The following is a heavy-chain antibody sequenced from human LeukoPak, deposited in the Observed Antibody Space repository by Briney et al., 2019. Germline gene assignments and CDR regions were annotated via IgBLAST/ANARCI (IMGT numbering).Heavy chain of an antibody. CDR2: ISYDGSNK. V-gene: IGHV3-30*18. D-gene: IGHD4-23*01. J-gene: IGHJ4*02. Sequence: GGSLRLSCAASGFTFSSYGMHWVRQAPGKGLEWVAVISYDGSNKYYADSVKGRFTISRDNSKNTLYLQMNSLRAEDTAVYYRAKSGYGGNFDYWGQGTLVAVSS. CDR1: GFTFSSYG. CDR3: AKSGYGGNFDY.